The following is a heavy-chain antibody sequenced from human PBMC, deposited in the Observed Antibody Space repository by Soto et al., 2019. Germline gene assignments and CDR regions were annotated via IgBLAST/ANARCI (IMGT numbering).Heavy chain of an antibody. Sequence: QVQLVQSGAEVKKPGSSVKVSCKASGGTFSSYAISWVRQAPGQGLEWMGGIIPISGTANYAQKFQGRVTITADEATSTAYMERSSLRSEDTAVYDCARSQGSSTSLEIYYYYYYGMDVWGQGTTVTVSS. D-gene: IGHD2-2*01. CDR1: GGTFSSYA. CDR2: IIPISGTA. J-gene: IGHJ6*02. V-gene: IGHV1-69*01. CDR3: ARSQGSSTSLEIYYYYYYGMDV.